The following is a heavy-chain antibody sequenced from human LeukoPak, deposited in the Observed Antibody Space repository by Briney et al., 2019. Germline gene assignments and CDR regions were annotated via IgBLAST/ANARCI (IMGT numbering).Heavy chain of an antibody. CDR2: IYYSGST. CDR3: ARDGPQGGTNWFDP. Sequence: SETLSLTCTVSGGSISSYYWSWIRQPPGKGLKWIGYIYYSGSTNYNPSLKSRVTISVDTSKNQFSLKLSSVTAADTAVYYCARDGPQGGTNWFDPWGRGTLVTVSS. V-gene: IGHV4-59*01. J-gene: IGHJ5*02. CDR1: GGSISSYY. D-gene: IGHD1-7*01.